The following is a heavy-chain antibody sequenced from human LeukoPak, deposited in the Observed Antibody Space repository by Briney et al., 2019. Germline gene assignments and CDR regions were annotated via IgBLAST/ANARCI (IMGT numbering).Heavy chain of an antibody. Sequence: ASVKVSCKTSGYTVTSCYMHWVRQAPGQGLEGLGMINPSTGSTRYTQKFQGRVTMTTDTSTTTVYMELSSPRSEDTTVHYYASGGCGDCAASFDDWGQGTLVPVSS. J-gene: IGHJ4*02. D-gene: IGHD2-21*02. CDR1: GYTVTSCY. V-gene: IGHV1-46*01. CDR2: INPSTGST. CDR3: ASGGCGDCAASFDD.